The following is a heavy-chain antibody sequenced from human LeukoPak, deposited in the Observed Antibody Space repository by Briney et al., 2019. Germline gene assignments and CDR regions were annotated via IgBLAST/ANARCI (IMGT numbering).Heavy chain of an antibody. Sequence: GGSLRLSCAASGFTLSDHYIDWVRQAPEKGLERIGRIGNKADSYTTEFAASVKGRFTISRSDSTNSLYLHMNSLKTEDTAVYHCTRGYSGVSVYAFDIWGQGTMVTVSS. V-gene: IGHV3-72*01. CDR2: IGNKADSYTT. CDR1: GFTLSDHY. D-gene: IGHD1-26*01. J-gene: IGHJ3*02. CDR3: TRGYSGVSVYAFDI.